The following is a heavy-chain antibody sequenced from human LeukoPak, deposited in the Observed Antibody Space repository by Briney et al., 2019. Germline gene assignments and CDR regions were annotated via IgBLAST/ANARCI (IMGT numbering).Heavy chain of an antibody. CDR1: GYTFTSYG. CDR2: ISAYNGNT. V-gene: IGHV1-18*01. CDR3: ARLEQLWFPDAFDI. Sequence: GASVKVSCKASGYTFTSYGISWVRQAPGQGLEWMGWISAYNGNTNYAQKLQGRVTMTIDTSTSTAYMELRSLRSDDTAVYYCARLEQLWFPDAFDIWGQGTMVTVSS. J-gene: IGHJ3*02. D-gene: IGHD5-18*01.